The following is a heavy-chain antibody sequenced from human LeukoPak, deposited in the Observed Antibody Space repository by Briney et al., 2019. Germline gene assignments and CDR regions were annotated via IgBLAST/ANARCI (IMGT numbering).Heavy chain of an antibody. D-gene: IGHD2-15*01. Sequence: GSLRLSCAASEFSFNTYGMTWVRQAPGKGLEWVSAISGSGSDTYYADSVQGRFTISRDNSKNTLSLQMDSLRAEDTAVYYCAKKRDSHEALYFFDSWGQGILVTVSS. J-gene: IGHJ4*02. CDR3: AKKRDSHEALYFFDS. CDR1: EFSFNTYG. V-gene: IGHV3-23*01. CDR2: ISGSGSDT.